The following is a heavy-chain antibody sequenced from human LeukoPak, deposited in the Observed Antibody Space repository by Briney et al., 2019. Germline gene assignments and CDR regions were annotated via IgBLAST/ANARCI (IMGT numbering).Heavy chain of an antibody. D-gene: IGHD6-19*01. V-gene: IGHV3-30*02. Sequence: GGSLRPSCAASGFTFSSYWMSWVRQAPGKGLEWVAFIRYDGSNKYYADSVKGRFTISRDNSKNTLYLQMNSLRAEDTAVYYCAKINLRGGLAVARDYWGQGTLVTVSS. CDR2: IRYDGSNK. CDR1: GFTFSSYW. J-gene: IGHJ4*02. CDR3: AKINLRGGLAVARDY.